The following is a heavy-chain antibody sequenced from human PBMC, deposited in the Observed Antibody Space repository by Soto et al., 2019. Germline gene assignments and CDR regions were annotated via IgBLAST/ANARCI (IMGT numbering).Heavy chain of an antibody. J-gene: IGHJ5*02. CDR3: ARGGPRVYWRGGTCHTPTQTWFDP. Sequence: SVKVSCKASGGTFSSYAISWVRQAPGLGLEWMGGIIPIFGTANYAQKFQGRVTITADESTSTAYMELSSLRSEDTAVYYCARGGPRVYWRGGTCHTPTQTWFDPRTREPCSVSPQ. CDR1: GGTFSSYA. CDR2: IIPIFGTA. V-gene: IGHV1-69*13. D-gene: IGHD2-15*01.